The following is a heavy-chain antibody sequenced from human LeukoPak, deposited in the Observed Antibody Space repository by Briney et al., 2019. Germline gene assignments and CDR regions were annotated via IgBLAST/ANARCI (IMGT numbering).Heavy chain of an antibody. CDR2: INTNTGNP. CDR1: GGTFSSYA. Sequence: ASVKVSCKASGGTFSSYAITWVRQAPGQGLEWMGWINTNTGNPTYAQGFTGRFVFSLDTSVSTAYLQISSLKAEDTAVYYCARRPSYYYSSGSYYNHWGQGTLVTVSS. D-gene: IGHD3-10*01. J-gene: IGHJ4*02. CDR3: ARRPSYYYSSGSYYNH. V-gene: IGHV7-4-1*02.